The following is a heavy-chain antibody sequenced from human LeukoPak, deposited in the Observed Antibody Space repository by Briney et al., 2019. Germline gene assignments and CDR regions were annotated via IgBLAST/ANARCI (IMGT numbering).Heavy chain of an antibody. J-gene: IGHJ1*01. Sequence: GGSLRLSCAASGFTFSDHYMDWVRQPPGKGLEWVGRSRNKANSYTTDYAASVRGRFAISRDDSKSSLYLQMNSLKTEDTAVYYCASLDSSGHHWGQGTLVTVSS. V-gene: IGHV3-72*01. CDR1: GFTFSDHY. CDR2: SRNKANSYTT. D-gene: IGHD3-22*01. CDR3: ASLDSSGHH.